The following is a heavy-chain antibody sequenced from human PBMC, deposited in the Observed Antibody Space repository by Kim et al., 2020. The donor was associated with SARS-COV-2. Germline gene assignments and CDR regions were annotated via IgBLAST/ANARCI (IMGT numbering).Heavy chain of an antibody. V-gene: IGHV3-30*04. CDR1: GFTFSSYA. D-gene: IGHD1-26*01. Sequence: GGSLRLSCAASGFTFSSYAMHWVRQAPGKGLEWVAVISYDGSNKYYADSVKGRFTISRDNSKNTLYLQMNSLRAEDTAVYYCARSVVVGAILPMDVWGQGTTVTVSS. CDR2: ISYDGSNK. J-gene: IGHJ6*02. CDR3: ARSVVVGAILPMDV.